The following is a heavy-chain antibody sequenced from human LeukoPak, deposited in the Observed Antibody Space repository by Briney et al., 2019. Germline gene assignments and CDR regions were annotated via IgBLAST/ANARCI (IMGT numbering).Heavy chain of an antibody. J-gene: IGHJ5*02. D-gene: IGHD3-16*01. V-gene: IGHV1-2*02. CDR1: GYSFTDYY. Sequence: ASVKVSCKTSGYSFTDYYMYWVRQAPGQGLEWMGWINPKSGGTSSAQKFQGRVTMTRDPSITTVYMEVRWLTSDDTAIYYCARADRVDGGPYLIGPWGQGTLVTVSS. CDR3: ARADRVDGGPYLIGP. CDR2: INPKSGGT.